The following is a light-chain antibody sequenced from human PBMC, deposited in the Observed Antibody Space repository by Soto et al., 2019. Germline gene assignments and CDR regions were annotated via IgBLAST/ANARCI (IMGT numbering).Light chain of an antibody. V-gene: IGLV2-14*01. CDR1: SSDVGGYNY. J-gene: IGLJ1*01. CDR3: NSYTGSGIV. Sequence: QSALTQPASVSGSPGQSFTISCTGTSSDVGGYNYVSWYQHHPGKAPKLMIYEVSNRPSGVSYRFSGSKSGNTASLTISGLQAEDEADYYCNSYTGSGIVFGTGTKVTVL. CDR2: EVS.